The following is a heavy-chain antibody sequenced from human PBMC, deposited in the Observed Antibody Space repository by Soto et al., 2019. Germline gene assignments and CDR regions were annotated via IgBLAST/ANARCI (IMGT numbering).Heavy chain of an antibody. CDR1: GFTFRSYG. Sequence: QVLLLESGGGVVQPGRSLRLSCVASGFTFRSYGMQWVRQAPGKGLEWVALISHDGGNTDYAGSVKGRFTISRDNSKNTLYLQMNSLRDEDTAVYYCARVGQQLARGVTGPDPWGQGTLVTVSS. CDR2: ISHDGGNT. D-gene: IGHD6-13*01. V-gene: IGHV3-30*03. CDR3: ARVGQQLARGVTGPDP. J-gene: IGHJ5*02.